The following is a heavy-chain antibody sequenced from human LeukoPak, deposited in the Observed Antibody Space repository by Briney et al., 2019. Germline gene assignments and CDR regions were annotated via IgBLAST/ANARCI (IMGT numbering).Heavy chain of an antibody. V-gene: IGHV4-39*01. CDR3: TRLSEGVAGDY. CDR1: GFTFSSYA. Sequence: PGGSLRLSCAASGFTFSSYAMSWVRQAPGKGLEWIGSIYYAGNTYYNPSLKSRVTISVDTSKNQFSLTMSSVTAADTAIYYCTRLSEGVAGDYWGQGTLVTVSS. D-gene: IGHD6-19*01. CDR2: IYYAGNT. J-gene: IGHJ4*02.